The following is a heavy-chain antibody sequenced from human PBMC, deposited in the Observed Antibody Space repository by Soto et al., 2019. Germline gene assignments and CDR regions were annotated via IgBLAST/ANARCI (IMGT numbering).Heavy chain of an antibody. CDR3: ARMADCGGDCYPGYYFDY. D-gene: IGHD2-21*02. J-gene: IGHJ4*02. CDR2: IIPIFGTA. Sequence: SVKVSCKASGGTFSSYAISWVRQAHGHGLEWMGGIIPIFGTANYAQKFQGRVTITADESTSTAYMELSSLRSEDTAVYYCARMADCGGDCYPGYYFDYCGRGTLVAV. CDR1: GGTFSSYA. V-gene: IGHV1-69*13.